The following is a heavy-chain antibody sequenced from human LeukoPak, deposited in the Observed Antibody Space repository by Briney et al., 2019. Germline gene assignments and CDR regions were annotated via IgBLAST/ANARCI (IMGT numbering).Heavy chain of an antibody. CDR1: GFTFSSHA. CDR3: AKLILGARSLFDF. CDR2: ISGSGDST. Sequence: PGGSLRLSCVASGFTFSSHAMSWVRQAPGKGLEWVSTISGSGDSTLYADSVKGRFTISRGNSKNTLYLQMSSLRADDTAMYYCAKLILGARSLFDFRGQGILVTVSS. D-gene: IGHD1-26*01. V-gene: IGHV3-23*01. J-gene: IGHJ4*02.